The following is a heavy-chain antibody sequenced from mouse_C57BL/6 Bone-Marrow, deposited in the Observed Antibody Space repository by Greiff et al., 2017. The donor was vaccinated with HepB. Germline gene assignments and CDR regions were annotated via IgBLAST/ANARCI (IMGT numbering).Heavy chain of an antibody. CDR1: GFTFTDYY. CDR2: IRNKANGYTT. CDR3: ARYKGGGLPLFAY. Sequence: EVQGVESGGGLVQPGGSLSLSCAASGFTFTDYYMSWVRQPPGKALEWLGFIRNKANGYTTEYSASVKGRFTISRDNSQSILYLQMNALRAEDSATYYCARYKGGGLPLFAYWGQGTLVTVSA. D-gene: IGHD2-4*01. V-gene: IGHV7-3*01. J-gene: IGHJ3*01.